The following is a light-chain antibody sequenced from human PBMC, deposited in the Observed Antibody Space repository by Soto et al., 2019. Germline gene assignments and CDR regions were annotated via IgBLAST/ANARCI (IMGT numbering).Light chain of an antibody. Sequence: EVVLTKSPATLSLSPGERATLSGPASQSVTKSLAWYQQKPCQALTLLISDVSKSDTGIPARVSGTGSATDFTINISSLEPADVALYYCHQPSNWPLTFGGATQREIK. CDR2: DVS. CDR1: QSVTKS. V-gene: IGKV3-11*01. CDR3: HQPSNWPLT. J-gene: IGKJ4*01.